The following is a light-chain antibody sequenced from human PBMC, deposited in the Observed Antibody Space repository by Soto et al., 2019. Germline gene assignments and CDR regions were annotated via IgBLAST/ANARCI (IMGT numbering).Light chain of an antibody. CDR2: DAS. CDR1: QSVSSY. V-gene: IGKV3-11*01. Sequence: EIVLTQSPATLSLSPGEGATLSCRASQSVSSYLAWYQQKPGQAPRLLIYDASNRATGIPARFSGSGSGTDFTLIIISLEPEDFAVYYCQPRSNWPVTFGLGTKVEV. CDR3: QPRSNWPVT. J-gene: IGKJ1*01.